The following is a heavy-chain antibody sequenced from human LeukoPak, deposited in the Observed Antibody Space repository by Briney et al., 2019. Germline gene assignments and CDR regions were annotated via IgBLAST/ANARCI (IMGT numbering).Heavy chain of an antibody. Sequence: SVKVSCKASGGTFSSYAISWVRQAPGQGLEGMGGIILIFGTANYAQKFQGRVTITADESPSTAYMELSSLRSEDTAVYYCAYGSGSQNAGELDYWGQGTLVTVSS. J-gene: IGHJ4*02. CDR2: IILIFGTA. CDR1: GGTFSSYA. D-gene: IGHD3-10*01. V-gene: IGHV1-69*01. CDR3: AYGSGSQNAGELDY.